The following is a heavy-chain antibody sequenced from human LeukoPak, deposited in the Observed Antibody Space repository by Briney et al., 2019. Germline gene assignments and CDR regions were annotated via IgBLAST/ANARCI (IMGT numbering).Heavy chain of an antibody. Sequence: ASVKVSCKAAGYSFTSYDINWVRQATGQGLEWMGWMNTNSGDTGYAQKYQGRVTMTRNTSISTAYMELSSLRSEDTAVYYCARVRDGYNDAYDIWGQGTMVTVTS. CDR2: MNTNSGDT. CDR3: ARVRDGYNDAYDI. CDR1: GYSFTSYD. V-gene: IGHV1-8*01. D-gene: IGHD5-24*01. J-gene: IGHJ3*02.